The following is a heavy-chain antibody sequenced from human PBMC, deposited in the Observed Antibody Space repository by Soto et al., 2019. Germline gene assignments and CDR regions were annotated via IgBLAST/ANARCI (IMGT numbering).Heavy chain of an antibody. V-gene: IGHV4-59*08. CDR2: IYYSGST. CDR3: ARLRGYSGYEFDY. J-gene: IGHJ4*02. D-gene: IGHD5-12*01. Sequence: QVQLKASGPGLVKPSATLSSTCTVSGGSISSYYWSWIRQPPGKGLEYIGYIYYSGSTNYNPSLESRVTISVDTSKNQFSLRLSSVTAADTAVYYCARLRGYSGYEFDYWGQGTLVTVSS. CDR1: GGSISSYY.